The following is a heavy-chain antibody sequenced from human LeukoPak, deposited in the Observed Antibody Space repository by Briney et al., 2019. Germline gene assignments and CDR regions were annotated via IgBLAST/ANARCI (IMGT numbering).Heavy chain of an antibody. D-gene: IGHD2-15*01. Sequence: PSQTLSLTCTVSGASITSGGYYWSRIRQHPQRGLEWIGYLYYTGSSFYNPSLKSRVTISVDTSENQFSLNLNSVTAADTAVYYCATKPGYCSGGSCYSQNGNWFDPWGQGTLVTVSS. CDR2: LYYTGSS. J-gene: IGHJ5*02. CDR1: GASITSGGYY. V-gene: IGHV4-31*03. CDR3: ATKPGYCSGGSCYSQNGNWFDP.